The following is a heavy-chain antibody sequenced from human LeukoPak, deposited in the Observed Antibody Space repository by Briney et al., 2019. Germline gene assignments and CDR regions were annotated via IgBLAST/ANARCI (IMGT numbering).Heavy chain of an antibody. CDR3: ARLYSSSDY. CDR1: GGSISGGGYY. Sequence: SQTLSLTCTVSGGSISGGGYYWSWIRQHPGEGLEWIGYIYYSGSTYYNPSLKSRVTISVDTSKNQFSLKLSSVTAADTAVYYCARLYSSSDYWGQGTLVTVSS. J-gene: IGHJ4*02. D-gene: IGHD6-6*01. V-gene: IGHV4-31*03. CDR2: IYYSGST.